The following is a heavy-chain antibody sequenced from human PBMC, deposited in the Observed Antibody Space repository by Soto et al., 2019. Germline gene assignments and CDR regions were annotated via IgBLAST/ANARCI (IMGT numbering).Heavy chain of an antibody. CDR3: AKTNGWELLSGYYYGMDV. J-gene: IGHJ6*02. CDR2: ISYDGSNK. D-gene: IGHD1-26*01. CDR1: GFTFSSYG. V-gene: IGHV3-30*18. Sequence: PGGSLRLSCAASGFTFSSYGMHWVRQAPGKGLEWVAVISYDGSNKYYADSVKGRFTISRDNSKNTLYLQMNSLRAEDTAVYYCAKTNGWELLSGYYYGMDVWGQGTTVTVSS.